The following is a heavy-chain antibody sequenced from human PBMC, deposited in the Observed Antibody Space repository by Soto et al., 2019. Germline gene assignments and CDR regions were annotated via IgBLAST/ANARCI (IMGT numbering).Heavy chain of an antibody. D-gene: IGHD1-1*01. J-gene: IGHJ6*02. Sequence: QVQLVQSGAELRKPGSSVKVSCKASGGTFSDSTSNWVRQAPGQRLEWMGGIIHIFDTANYAEKFQGRVTITAAESTSTSCMEVRILRSEDTAVYYCARNGTLTGYSYGMDVWGQGTMVTVSS. CDR1: GGTFSDST. CDR3: ARNGTLTGYSYGMDV. CDR2: IIHIFDTA. V-gene: IGHV1-69*01.